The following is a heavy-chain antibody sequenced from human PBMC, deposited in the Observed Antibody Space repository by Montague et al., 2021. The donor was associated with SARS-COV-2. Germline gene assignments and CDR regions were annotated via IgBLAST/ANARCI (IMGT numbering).Heavy chain of an antibody. D-gene: IGHD6-19*01. J-gene: IGHJ2*01. V-gene: IGHV4-39*01. CDR1: GGSISSGTYY. Sequence: SETLSLTCTVSGGSISSGTYYWGWVRQPPGQGLEWIGNINYSGKTYYNPSLRSRVTISVDTSKNQFSLKVTSVTAADTAVYYCARRAQWQLSWFFDLWGRGTLVTVSS. CDR2: INYSGKT. CDR3: ARRAQWQLSWFFDL.